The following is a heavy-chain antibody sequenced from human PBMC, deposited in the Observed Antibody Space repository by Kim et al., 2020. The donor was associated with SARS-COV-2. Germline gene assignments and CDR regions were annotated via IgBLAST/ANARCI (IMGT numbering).Heavy chain of an antibody. Sequence: YADSVQGRFTISRDNSKNTLYLQMNSLRAEDTAVYYCAKAATLRSLTFDYWGQGTLVTVSS. V-gene: IGHV3-53*01. J-gene: IGHJ4*02. D-gene: IGHD2-15*01. CDR3: AKAATLRSLTFDY.